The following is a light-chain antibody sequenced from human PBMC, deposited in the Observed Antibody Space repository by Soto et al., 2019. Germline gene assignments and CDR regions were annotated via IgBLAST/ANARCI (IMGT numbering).Light chain of an antibody. J-gene: IGKJ2*01. Sequence: DIQLTQSPSFLSASVGDRVTITCRAGQGILSYFAWYQQKPGRAPKLLIYAASTLQSGVPSRFSGFGSGTEFTLTISSLQPEDFATYYCQQINSYPYTFGQGTKLEVK. CDR3: QQINSYPYT. CDR1: QGILSY. V-gene: IGKV1-9*01. CDR2: AAS.